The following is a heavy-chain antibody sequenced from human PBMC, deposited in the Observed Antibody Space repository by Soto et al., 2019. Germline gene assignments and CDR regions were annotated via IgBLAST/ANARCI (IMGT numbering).Heavy chain of an antibody. Sequence: ASVKVSCKASGYTFTGYYMHWVRQAPGQGLEWMGWINPNSGGTNYAQKFQGWVTMTRDTSISTAYMELSRLRSDDTAVYYCARSSYYDSSGYYGYWGQGTLVTSPQ. D-gene: IGHD3-22*01. V-gene: IGHV1-2*04. J-gene: IGHJ4*02. CDR2: INPNSGGT. CDR1: GYTFTGYY. CDR3: ARSSYYDSSGYYGY.